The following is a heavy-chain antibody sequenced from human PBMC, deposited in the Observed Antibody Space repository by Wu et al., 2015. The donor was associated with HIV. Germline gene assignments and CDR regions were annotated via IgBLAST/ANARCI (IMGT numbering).Heavy chain of an antibody. Sequence: QVQLVQSGAEVKKPGASVKVSCKASGYIFTDYYMHWVRQAPGQGLEWMGWVNPNIGGTNYAQNYQGRVTLTRDTSISTAYMELRRLRSDDTAVYYCARGNGSGSYYPFDYWGQGTLVTVSP. CDR1: GYIFTDYY. V-gene: IGHV1-2*02. CDR2: VNPNIGGT. J-gene: IGHJ4*02. D-gene: IGHD3-10*01. CDR3: ARGNGSGSYYPFDY.